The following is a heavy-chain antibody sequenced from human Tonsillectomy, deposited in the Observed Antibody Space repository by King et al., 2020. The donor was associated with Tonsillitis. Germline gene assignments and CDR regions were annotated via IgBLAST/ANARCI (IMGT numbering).Heavy chain of an antibody. V-gene: IGHV3-64D*06. Sequence: VQLVESGGGLVQPGGSLRLSCSPSGFTFSSYAMHWVRQATGKGLEFVSAISSNGGSTYYADSVKDRITISRDNSKNTLYLQMSSLTAEDAAVYYCVLLGEISAWGQGTLVTVSS. CDR3: VLLGEISA. CDR2: ISSNGGST. J-gene: IGHJ5*02. D-gene: IGHD3-16*02. CDR1: GFTFSSYA.